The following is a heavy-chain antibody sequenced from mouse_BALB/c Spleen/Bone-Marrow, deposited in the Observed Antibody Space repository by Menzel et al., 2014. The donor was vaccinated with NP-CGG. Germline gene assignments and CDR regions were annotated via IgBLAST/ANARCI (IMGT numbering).Heavy chain of an antibody. V-gene: IGHV1S81*02. CDR1: GYTFSSYY. Sequence: QVQLQQSGAELVKPGASVKLSCKASGYTFSSYYMYWGKQSPGQGLEWIGEINPSNGGTKFNEKFKSKATLTVDKSSSTAYMQLSSLTSEDSAVYYCTRSNYGYWYFDVWGAGTTVTVSS. D-gene: IGHD1-1*01. CDR2: INPSNGGT. CDR3: TRSNYGYWYFDV. J-gene: IGHJ1*01.